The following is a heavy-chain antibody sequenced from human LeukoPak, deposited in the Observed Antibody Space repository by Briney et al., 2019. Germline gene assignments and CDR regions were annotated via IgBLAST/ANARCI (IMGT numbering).Heavy chain of an antibody. CDR1: GFTFSSYA. CDR3: AKAYSSGWYYFDY. V-gene: IGHV3-23*01. Sequence: GGSLRLSCAVSGFTFSSYAMKWVRQAPGKGLEWVSAISADGGSTHYTISVKGRFIISRDNSKNTLYLQMNSLRAEDTAVYYCAKAYSSGWYYFDYWGQGTLVTVSS. D-gene: IGHD6-19*01. CDR2: ISADGGST. J-gene: IGHJ4*02.